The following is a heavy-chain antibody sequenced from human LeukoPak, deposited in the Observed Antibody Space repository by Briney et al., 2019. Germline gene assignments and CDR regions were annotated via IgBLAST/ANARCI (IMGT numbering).Heavy chain of an antibody. CDR3: TGKRFDP. V-gene: IGHV3-30*03. D-gene: IGHD5-24*01. Sequence: GGSLRLSCAASGFTFSSYGMHWVRQAPGKGLEWVAVIPYDGSNKYYADSVKGRFTISRDNSKNTLYLQMNSLRAEDTAVYYCTGKRFDPWGQGTLVIVSS. J-gene: IGHJ5*02. CDR2: IPYDGSNK. CDR1: GFTFSSYG.